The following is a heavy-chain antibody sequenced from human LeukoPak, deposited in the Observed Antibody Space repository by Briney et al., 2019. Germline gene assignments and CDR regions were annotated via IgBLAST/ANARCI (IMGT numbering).Heavy chain of an antibody. J-gene: IGHJ6*03. Sequence: SGGSLRLSCAASGFTFSSYSMNWVRQAPGKGLEWVSYISSSSSTIYYADSVKGRFTISRDNAKNSLYLQMNSLRAEDTAVYYCARVGITMVRGVIIKNYYYYYMDVWGKGTTVTISS. CDR2: ISSSSSTI. CDR3: ARVGITMVRGVIIKNYYYYYMDV. V-gene: IGHV3-48*04. D-gene: IGHD3-10*01. CDR1: GFTFSSYS.